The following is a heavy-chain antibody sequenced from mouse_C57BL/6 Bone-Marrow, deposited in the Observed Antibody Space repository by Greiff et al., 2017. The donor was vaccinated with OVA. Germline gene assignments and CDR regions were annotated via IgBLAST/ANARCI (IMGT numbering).Heavy chain of an antibody. J-gene: IGHJ3*01. V-gene: IGHV5-4*03. CDR1: GFTFSSYA. D-gene: IGHD1-1*02. CDR2: ISDGGSYT. CDR3: ARGGWAY. Sequence: EVKVEESGGGLVKPGGSLKLSCAASGFTFSSYAMSWVRQTPEKRLEWVATISDGGSYTYYPDNVKGRFTISRDNAKNNLYLQMSHLKSEDTAMYYCARGGWAYWGQGTLVTVSA.